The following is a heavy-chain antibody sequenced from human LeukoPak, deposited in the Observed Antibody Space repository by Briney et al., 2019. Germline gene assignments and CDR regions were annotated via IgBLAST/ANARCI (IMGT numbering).Heavy chain of an antibody. CDR2: INPSGGST. D-gene: IGHD5-18*01. V-gene: IGHV1-46*01. Sequence: ASVKVSCKASGYTFTSYYMHWVRQAPGQGLEWMGIINPSGGSTSYAQKFQGGVTMTRDTSTSTVYMELSSLRSEDTAVYYCARGKGSGIQLWLLDYWGQGTLVTVSS. CDR3: ARGKGSGIQLWLLDY. J-gene: IGHJ4*02. CDR1: GYTFTSYY.